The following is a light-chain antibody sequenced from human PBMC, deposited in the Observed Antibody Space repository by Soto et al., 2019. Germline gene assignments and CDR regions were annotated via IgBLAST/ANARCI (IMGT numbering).Light chain of an antibody. J-gene: IGLJ2*01. CDR2: INSDGSH. CDR1: PGHSTYA. CDR3: QAWDAGVV. Sequence: QPVLSQSPSASASLGASVKLTCTLTPGHSTYAIAWYQQRPGQGPTFLMKINSDGSHTKGAGIPDRFSSSSSGAERYLTISNLQSEDEADYYCQAWDAGVVFGGGTKLTVL. V-gene: IGLV4-69*01.